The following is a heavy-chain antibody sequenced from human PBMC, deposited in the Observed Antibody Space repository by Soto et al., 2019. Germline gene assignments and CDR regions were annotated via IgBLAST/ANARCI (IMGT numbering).Heavy chain of an antibody. D-gene: IGHD4-4*01. CDR3: KGSATTGIYTLFPRHALPDS. V-gene: IGHV4-59*12. CDR2: IYYSGST. J-gene: IGHJ5*01. Sequence: RLLPGKEKEWIGYIYYSGSTNYNPSLKSRVTISVDTSKNQFSLKLSSVTAADTAVYFFKGSATTGIYTLFPRHALPDS.